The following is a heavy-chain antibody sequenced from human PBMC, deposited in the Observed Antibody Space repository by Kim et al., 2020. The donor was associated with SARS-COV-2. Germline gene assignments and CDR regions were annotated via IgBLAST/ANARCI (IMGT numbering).Heavy chain of an antibody. D-gene: IGHD6-13*01. V-gene: IGHV4-31*02. Sequence: SETLSLTCTVSGGSINSGGYYWSWIRQHPGKGLEWIGYIYYSGSTYYNPSLKSRVTISVDTSKNQFSLKLSSVTAADTAVYYCARVGGSSWLEEDCFDSWGQGTPVTVSS. CDR2: IYYSGST. J-gene: IGHJ4*02. CDR3: ARVGGSSWLEEDCFDS. CDR1: GGSINSGGYY.